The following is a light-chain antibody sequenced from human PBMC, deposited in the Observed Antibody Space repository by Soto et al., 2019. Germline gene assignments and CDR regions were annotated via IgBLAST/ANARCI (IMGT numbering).Light chain of an antibody. CDR1: QRITTY. Sequence: IQMTQTPSSLSASVGDSVTITCRASQRITTYLNWYQQKPGEAPKLLISTSGTLQRGVPSRFSGSGSGTDFTLTITALRPEDFATYFCQQTYSTPYTFGQGTKLEIK. J-gene: IGKJ2*01. CDR3: QQTYSTPYT. CDR2: TSG. V-gene: IGKV1-39*01.